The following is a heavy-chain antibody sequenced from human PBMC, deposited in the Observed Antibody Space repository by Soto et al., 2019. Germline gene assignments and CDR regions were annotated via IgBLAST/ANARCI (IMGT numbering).Heavy chain of an antibody. CDR2: ISAYNGNT. D-gene: IGHD1-26*01. V-gene: IGHV1-18*01. CDR3: AGASGSSYWFDT. J-gene: IGHJ5*02. CDR1: GYTFTSYG. Sequence: QVQLVQSGAEVKKPGASVKVSCKASGYTFTSYGISWVRQAPGQGLEWMGWISAYNGNTNYAQKLQGRVTMTTDASTSTANMELRSLISDDTAVYYCAGASGSSYWFDTWGQGTLVTVSS.